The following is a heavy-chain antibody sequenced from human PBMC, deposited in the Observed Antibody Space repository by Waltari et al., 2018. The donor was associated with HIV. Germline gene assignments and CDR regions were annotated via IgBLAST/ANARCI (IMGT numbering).Heavy chain of an antibody. CDR3: AGGGYDYAWGTYRPFDY. D-gene: IGHD3-16*02. CDR1: GFPFSSHH. CDR2: ISSVGSYI. V-gene: IGHV3-21*03. J-gene: IGHJ4*02. Sequence: EVQLVEYGGGLVKPGGSLRLPCAASGFPFSSHHMELVSQAPGKGCEWVSSISSVGSYIYYPDSFKGRFTSSRDNAKNSLYLQMNSLRAEDTAVYYCAGGGYDYAWGTYRPFDYWGQGTLVTVSS.